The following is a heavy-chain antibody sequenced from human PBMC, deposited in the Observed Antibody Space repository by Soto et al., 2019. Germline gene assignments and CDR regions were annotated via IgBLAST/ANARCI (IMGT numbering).Heavy chain of an antibody. CDR2: ISAYNGNT. CDR1: CSTLAKFG. CDR3: ARAGHSWCGERQAAFDN. V-gene: IGHV1-18*04. D-gene: IGHD3-10*01. Sequence: CRASCSTLAKFGIVAVRQTHEQGFEWMGWISAYNGNTNYAQKLQGRVTMPTDTSTSTAYMELRSMRSDDTAVYYCARAGHSWCGERQAAFDNWGQGTMVTVSS. J-gene: IGHJ3*02.